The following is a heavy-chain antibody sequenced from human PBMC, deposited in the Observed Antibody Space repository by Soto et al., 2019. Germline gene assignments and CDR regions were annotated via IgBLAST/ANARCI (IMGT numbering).Heavy chain of an antibody. J-gene: IGHJ4*02. V-gene: IGHV4-34*01. Sequence: SETLSLTCAVYGGSFSGYYWSWIRQPPGKGLEWIGEINHSGSTNYNPSLKSRVTISVDTSKNQFSLKLSSVTAADTAVYYCARVRGLLRYFDWLSEYFDYWGQGTLVTVSS. D-gene: IGHD3-9*01. CDR1: GGSFSGYY. CDR2: INHSGST. CDR3: ARVRGLLRYFDWLSEYFDY.